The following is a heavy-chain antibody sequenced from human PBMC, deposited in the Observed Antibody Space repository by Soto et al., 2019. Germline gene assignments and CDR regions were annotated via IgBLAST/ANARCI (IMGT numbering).Heavy chain of an antibody. CDR2: IDWDDDK. V-gene: IGHV2-70*01. Sequence: VSGPTLVNPTQTLTLTCTFSGFSLSTSGMCVSWIRQPPGKALEWLALIDWDDDKYYSTSLKTRLTISKDTSKNQVVLTMTNMDPVDTATYYCARDIVVVPAAMRAYYYYGMDVWGQGTTVTVSS. D-gene: IGHD2-2*01. CDR3: ARDIVVVPAAMRAYYYYGMDV. J-gene: IGHJ6*02. CDR1: GFSLSTSGMC.